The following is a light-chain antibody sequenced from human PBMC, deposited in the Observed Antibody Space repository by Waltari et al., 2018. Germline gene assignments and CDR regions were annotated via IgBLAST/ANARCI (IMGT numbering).Light chain of an antibody. J-gene: IGLJ1*01. CDR3: PVWDTSSDDYFV. Sequence: SYVLTQPPSVSVAPGQTARITCGGDNIGNKRVYWYQQRPGQAPILVVSDDSDRPSGIPGRFSGSNSGNTATLTISRVEAGDEADFYCPVWDTSSDDYFVFGTGTQVTVL. CDR1: NIGNKR. V-gene: IGLV3-21*02. CDR2: DDS.